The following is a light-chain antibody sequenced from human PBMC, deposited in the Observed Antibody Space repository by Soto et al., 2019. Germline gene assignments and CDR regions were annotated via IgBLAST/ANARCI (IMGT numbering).Light chain of an antibody. J-gene: IGLJ2*01. CDR1: SSNIGSNY. V-gene: IGLV1-47*01. Sequence: QPLLTQPPSASGTPGQRVTISCSGSSSNIGSNYVYWYQQLPGTAPKLLIYRNNQRPSGVPDRFSGSKSGTSASLAISGLRSEDEADYYCAAWDDSLSVVFGGGTQLTVL. CDR3: AAWDDSLSVV. CDR2: RNN.